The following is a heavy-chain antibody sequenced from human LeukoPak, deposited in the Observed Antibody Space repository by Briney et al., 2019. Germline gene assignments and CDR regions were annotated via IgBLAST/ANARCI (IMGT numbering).Heavy chain of an antibody. V-gene: IGHV4-59*01. CDR3: ARESGSLDAFDI. D-gene: IGHD3-10*01. Sequence: PSETLSLTCTVSGGSISSYYWSWIRQPPGKGLEWIGCIYYSGSTNDNPSLKSRVTISLDTSKNQFSLKLTSVTAADTAVYYCARESGSLDAFDIWGQGTMVTVSS. J-gene: IGHJ3*02. CDR1: GGSISSYY. CDR2: IYYSGST.